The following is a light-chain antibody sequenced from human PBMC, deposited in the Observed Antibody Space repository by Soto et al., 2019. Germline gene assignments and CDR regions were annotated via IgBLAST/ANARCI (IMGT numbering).Light chain of an antibody. J-gene: IGKJ5*01. CDR3: QQYTSTPIT. Sequence: EIVLTQSPGTLSLSPGARAPLSCRASQSVSSSYLAWSQQKPGQAPRLLIYGASSRATGISDRFSGSGSGTDFTLTISRLEPEDYAVYYCQQYTSTPITFGQGTRLEIK. V-gene: IGKV3-20*01. CDR1: QSVSSSY. CDR2: GAS.